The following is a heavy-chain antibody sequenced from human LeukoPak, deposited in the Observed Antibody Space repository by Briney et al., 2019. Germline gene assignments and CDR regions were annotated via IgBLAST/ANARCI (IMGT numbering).Heavy chain of an antibody. D-gene: IGHD6-19*01. CDR1: GYTFTGYY. J-gene: IGHJ4*02. V-gene: IGHV1-2*06. CDR2: INPNSGGT. CDR3: ARVFQVGIAVADY. Sequence: ASVKVSCKASGYTFTGYYMHWVRQAPGQGLEWMGRINPNSGGTNYAQKFQGRVTMTRDTSIGTAYMELSRLRSDDAAVYYCARVFQVGIAVADYWGQGTLVTVSS.